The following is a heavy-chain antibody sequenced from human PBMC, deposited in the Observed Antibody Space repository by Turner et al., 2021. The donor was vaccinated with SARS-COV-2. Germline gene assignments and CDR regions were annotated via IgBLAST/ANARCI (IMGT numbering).Heavy chain of an antibody. J-gene: IGHJ4*02. D-gene: IGHD2-15*01. Sequence: QAQLVESGGGVVQPGRSLRLSCAASGVTFRSYSMHWVRQAPGKGLEWVAVMSPDGTVTYYADSVKGRFTISRDNSKNTLYLQMNSLRAEDTAVYYCAKSGGMYCSGGNCYSSYFDYWGQGTLVTVSS. V-gene: IGHV3-30-3*02. CDR1: GVTFRSYS. CDR2: MSPDGTVT. CDR3: AKSGGMYCSGGNCYSSYFDY.